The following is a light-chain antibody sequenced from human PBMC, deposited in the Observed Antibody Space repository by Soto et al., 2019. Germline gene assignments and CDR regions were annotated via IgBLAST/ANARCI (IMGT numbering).Light chain of an antibody. CDR3: QQYGSSPYT. CDR1: QSVSSNY. CDR2: GAS. Sequence: ESVLTQSPGTLSLSPGESATLSCRASQSVSSNYLAWYQQKPGQTPRLLLYGASSRATGIPDRFSGSGSGPDFTLTISRLEPEDFAVYYCQQYGSSPYTFGQGNKLEIK. V-gene: IGKV3-20*01. J-gene: IGKJ2*01.